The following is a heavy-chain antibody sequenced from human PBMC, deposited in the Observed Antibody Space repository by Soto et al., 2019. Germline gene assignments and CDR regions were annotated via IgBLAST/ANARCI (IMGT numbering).Heavy chain of an antibody. J-gene: IGHJ3*02. V-gene: IGHV1-69*13. CDR2: IIPIFGTA. D-gene: IGHD3-22*01. Sequence: GASVKVSCKASGGTFSSYAISWVRQAPGQGLEWMGGIIPIFGTANYAQKFQGRVTITADESTSTAYMELSSLRSEDTAVYYCARDRGMGGYQDAFDIWGQGTMVTVSS. CDR1: GGTFSSYA. CDR3: ARDRGMGGYQDAFDI.